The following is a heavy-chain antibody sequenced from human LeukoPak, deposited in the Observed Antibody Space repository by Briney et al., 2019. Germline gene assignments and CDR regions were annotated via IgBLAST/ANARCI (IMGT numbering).Heavy chain of an antibody. CDR2: INHSGST. CDR1: GGSFSGYY. Sequence: SETLSLTCAVYGGSFSGYYWSWIRQPPGKGLEWIGEINHSGSTNYNPSLKSRVTISVDTSKNQFSLKLSSVTAADTAVYYCARGRIAVWGSYRHQLDYWGRGTLVTVSS. V-gene: IGHV4-34*01. J-gene: IGHJ4*02. D-gene: IGHD3-16*02. CDR3: ARGRIAVWGSYRHQLDY.